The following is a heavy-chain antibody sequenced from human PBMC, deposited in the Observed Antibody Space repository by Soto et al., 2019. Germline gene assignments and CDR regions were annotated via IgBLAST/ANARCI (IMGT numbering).Heavy chain of an antibody. CDR3: AIPGYSSYDY. CDR1: GDTFTSYA. J-gene: IGHJ4*02. V-gene: IGHV1-3*01. D-gene: IGHD6-13*01. CDR2: INAGNGNT. Sequence: VSLKVCCKASGDTFTSYAMHWVRQAPGQRLEWMGWINAGNGNTKYSQKFQGRVTITRDTSASTAYMELSSLRSEDTAVYYCAIPGYSSYDYWGQGTLVTVSS.